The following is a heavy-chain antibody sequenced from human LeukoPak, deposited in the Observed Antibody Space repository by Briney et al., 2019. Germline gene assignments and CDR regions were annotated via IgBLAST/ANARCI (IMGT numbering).Heavy chain of an antibody. V-gene: IGHV4-59*01. D-gene: IGHD3-22*01. CDR3: ARDRFGGYGAFDI. J-gene: IGHJ3*02. CDR1: GGSISSYY. Sequence: SETLSLTCTVSGGSISSYYWSCIRQPPGKGLEWIGYIYYSGSTNYNPSLKCRVTISVDTSKNQFSLKLSSVTAADTAVYYCARDRFGGYGAFDIWGQGTMVTVSS. CDR2: IYYSGST.